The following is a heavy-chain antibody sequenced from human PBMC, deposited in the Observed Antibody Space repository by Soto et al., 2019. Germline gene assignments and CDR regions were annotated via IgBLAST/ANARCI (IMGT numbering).Heavy chain of an antibody. J-gene: IGHJ5*02. CDR1: GFTFSDYY. D-gene: IGHD2-15*01. V-gene: IGHV3-11*01. Sequence: GGSLRLSCAASGFTFSDYYMSWIRQAPGKGLEWVSYISSSGSTIYYADSVKGRFTISRDNAKNSLYLQMNSLRAEDTAVYYCARDICSGGSCYSSRWFDPWGQGTLVTVSS. CDR2: ISSSGSTI. CDR3: ARDICSGGSCYSSRWFDP.